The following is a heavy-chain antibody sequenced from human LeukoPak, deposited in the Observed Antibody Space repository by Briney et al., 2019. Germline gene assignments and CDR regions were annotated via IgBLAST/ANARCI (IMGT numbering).Heavy chain of an antibody. V-gene: IGHV3-48*01. Sequence: GGSLRLSCAASGFTLSSYAMSWVRQAPGKGLEWVSYISSSSTIYYADSVKGRFTISRDNAKNSLYLQMNSLRAEDTAVYYCAREDRGYYGSGSSDIWGQGTMVTVSS. CDR1: GFTLSSYA. J-gene: IGHJ3*02. CDR2: ISSSSTI. D-gene: IGHD3-10*01. CDR3: AREDRGYYGSGSSDI.